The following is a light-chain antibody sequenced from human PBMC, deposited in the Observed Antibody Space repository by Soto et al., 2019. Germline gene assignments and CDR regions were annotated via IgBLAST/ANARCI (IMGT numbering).Light chain of an antibody. V-gene: IGKV3-15*01. CDR1: QGIGDT. J-gene: IGKJ4*01. Sequence: EVVMRQSPATLSVSPGEGATISCSASQGIGDTLACYQHKPGQTPRLPIYDTSTRATGVPTRFSGSRSGAEFTLTINSLQSEDFAVYYCQPYNNRPLTFGGGTKVDIK. CDR3: QPYNNRPLT. CDR2: DTS.